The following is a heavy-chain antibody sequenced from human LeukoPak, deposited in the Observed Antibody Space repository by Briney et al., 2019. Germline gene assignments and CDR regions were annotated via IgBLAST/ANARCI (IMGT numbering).Heavy chain of an antibody. CDR1: GGSISSYY. D-gene: IGHD3-10*01. CDR2: IYYSGST. J-gene: IGHJ4*02. Sequence: PSETLSLTCTVSGGSISSYYWSWIRQPPGKGLEWIGYIYYSGSTNYNPSLKSRVTLSVDTSKNQFSLKLSSVTAADTAVYYCARGVVATYYYGSGSLYYFDYWGQGTLVTVSS. V-gene: IGHV4-59*08. CDR3: ARGVVATYYYGSGSLYYFDY.